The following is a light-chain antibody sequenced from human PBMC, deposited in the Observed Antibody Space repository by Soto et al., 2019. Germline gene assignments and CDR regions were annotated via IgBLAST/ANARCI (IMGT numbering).Light chain of an antibody. CDR2: DAS. J-gene: IGKJ1*01. CDR3: QQYAISPWT. V-gene: IGKV3-11*01. CDR1: QSVGSY. Sequence: EIVLTQSPATLSLSPGERATLSCRASQSVGSYLAWYQRKPGQAPRLLIYDASNRATGIPARFSGSGSGTDFTLTISRLEPEDFAVYYCQQYAISPWTFGQGTKVQIK.